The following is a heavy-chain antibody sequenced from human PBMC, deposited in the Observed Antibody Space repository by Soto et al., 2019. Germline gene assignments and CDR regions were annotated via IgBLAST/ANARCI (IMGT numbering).Heavy chain of an antibody. CDR2: IVVGSGNT. Sequence: ASVKVSCKASGFTFTSSAVQWVRQARGQRLEWIGWIVVGSGNTNYAQKFQERVIITRDMSTSTAYMELSSLRSEDTAVYYCAAEEWAGGSCDWGQGTLVTVSS. CDR3: AAEEWAGGSCD. CDR1: GFTFTSSA. V-gene: IGHV1-58*01. J-gene: IGHJ4*02. D-gene: IGHD2-15*01.